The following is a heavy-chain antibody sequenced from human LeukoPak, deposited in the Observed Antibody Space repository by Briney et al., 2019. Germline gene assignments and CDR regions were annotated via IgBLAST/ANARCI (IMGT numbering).Heavy chain of an antibody. CDR1: EFTFGSYG. D-gene: IGHD3-22*01. Sequence: TGGSLRLSCAASEFTFGSYGMSWFRQAPGKGLEWVSSISGSGGSTQYADSVKGRFTISRDNSKNTLYLQMNSLRPEDTAVYYCAKVLSKGGGYYLTDYWGQGTLVTVSS. V-gene: IGHV3-23*01. J-gene: IGHJ4*02. CDR2: ISGSGGST. CDR3: AKVLSKGGGYYLTDY.